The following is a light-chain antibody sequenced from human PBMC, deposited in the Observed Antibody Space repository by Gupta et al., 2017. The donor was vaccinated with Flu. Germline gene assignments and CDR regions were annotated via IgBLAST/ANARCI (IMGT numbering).Light chain of an antibody. CDR1: QSVLYSSNNKNY. CDR3: QQCYSTPIT. Sequence: DIMVTQSPDSLAVSLGERASINCKSSQSVLYSSNNKNYLAWYQQKPGQPPKLLIYWASTRESGVPDRFSGSGSGTDFTLTISSLQAEDVAVYYCQQCYSTPITFGQGTQLEIK. CDR2: WAS. J-gene: IGKJ5*01. V-gene: IGKV4-1*01.